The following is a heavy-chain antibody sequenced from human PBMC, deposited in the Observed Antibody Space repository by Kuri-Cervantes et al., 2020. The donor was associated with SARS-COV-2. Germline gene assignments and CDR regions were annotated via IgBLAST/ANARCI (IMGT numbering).Heavy chain of an antibody. CDR1: GYTFTSYD. CDR2: IIPIFRAP. V-gene: IGHV1-69*13. Sequence: SVKVSCKASGYTFTSYDINWVRHAPGQGLEWMGSIIPIFRAPNYAQKFQGRVTFIADGSTSTAYMTLSSLTSDDTAAYYCARDSPTEGLDYWGQGTLVTVSS. CDR3: ARDSPTEGLDY. J-gene: IGHJ4*02.